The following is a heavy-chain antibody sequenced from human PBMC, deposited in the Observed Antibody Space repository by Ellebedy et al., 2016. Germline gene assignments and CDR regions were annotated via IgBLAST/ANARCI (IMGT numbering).Heavy chain of an antibody. Sequence: GESLKISCAASGFTVSSNYISWVRQAPGKGLEWVSVIYSGGSTYYADSVKGRFTISRDNSKNTLYLQMNSLRAEDTAVYYCARARGIFDGSVYYVDWGQGTLVTVSS. CDR2: IYSGGST. J-gene: IGHJ4*02. V-gene: IGHV3-66*01. CDR1: GFTVSSNY. CDR3: ARARGIFDGSVYYVD. D-gene: IGHD3-22*01.